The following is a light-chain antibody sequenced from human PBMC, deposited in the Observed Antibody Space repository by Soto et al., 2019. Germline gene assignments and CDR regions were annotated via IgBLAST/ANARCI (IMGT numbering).Light chain of an antibody. CDR3: QQYNDWPPWT. J-gene: IGKJ1*01. CDR2: DAS. V-gene: IGKV3-15*01. Sequence: EIVMTQSPATLSVSPGERATLSCRASQSVSTNLAWYQQKPGQAPRLLISDASTRVTGIPVRFSGSGSGTEFTLTISSLQSEEFAVYYCQQYNDWPPWTFGQGTKVEIK. CDR1: QSVSTN.